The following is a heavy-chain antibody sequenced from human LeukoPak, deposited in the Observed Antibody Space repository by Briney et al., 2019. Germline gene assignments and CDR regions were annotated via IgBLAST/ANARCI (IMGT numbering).Heavy chain of an antibody. J-gene: IGHJ3*02. CDR2: INSNSQTI. CDR1: GFTLSSYA. Sequence: PGGSLRLSCAASGFTLSSYAMNWVRQAPGKGLEWFSFINSNSQTIYYADSAKGRFTISRDNAKNSLYLQMDSLRAEDTGVYYCARDTWYSNSWLHAFDIWGQGTMVTVSS. D-gene: IGHD6-13*01. V-gene: IGHV3-48*01. CDR3: ARDTWYSNSWLHAFDI.